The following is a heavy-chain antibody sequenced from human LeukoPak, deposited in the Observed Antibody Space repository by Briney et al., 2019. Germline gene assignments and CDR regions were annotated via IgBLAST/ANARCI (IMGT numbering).Heavy chain of an antibody. CDR3: ARVPRRGDQFDP. CDR1: GYTFTSYD. V-gene: IGHV1-8*01. J-gene: IGHJ5*02. D-gene: IGHD3-10*01. CDR2: MNPQSGDT. Sequence: ASVKVSCKASGYTFTSYDINWVRQATGQGLEWMGWMNPQSGDTDYAQKFQGGVTMTRSPSITTAYMELTSLTYEDTAVYYCARVPRRGDQFDPWGQGTLVTVSS.